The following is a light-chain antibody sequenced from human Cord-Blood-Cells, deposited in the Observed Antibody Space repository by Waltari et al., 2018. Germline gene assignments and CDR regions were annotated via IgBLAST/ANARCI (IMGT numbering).Light chain of an antibody. J-gene: IGLJ2*01. Sequence: SYELTHPPPLSVSPAQTASTTCPADQMVDKSACWYHQKPGQSPVLVIYQDSKRPSGIPERFSGSNSGNTATLTISGTQAMDEDDYYCQAWDSSTVVFGGGTKLTVL. CDR1: QMVDKS. V-gene: IGLV3-1*01. CDR3: QAWDSSTVV. CDR2: QDS.